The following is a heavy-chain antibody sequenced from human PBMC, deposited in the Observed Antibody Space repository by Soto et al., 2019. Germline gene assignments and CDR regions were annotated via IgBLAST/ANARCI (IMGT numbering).Heavy chain of an antibody. J-gene: IGHJ3*02. CDR2: IYSGGST. CDR3: VYDSLGGGQNDAFDI. CDR1: GFTVSSNY. D-gene: IGHD3-22*01. Sequence: GGSLRLSCAASGFTVSSNYMSWVRQAPGKGLEWVSVIYSGGSTYYADSVKGRFTISRDNSKNTLYLQMNSLRAEDTALYYCVYDSLGGGQNDAFDIWGQGTMVTVSS. V-gene: IGHV3-66*01.